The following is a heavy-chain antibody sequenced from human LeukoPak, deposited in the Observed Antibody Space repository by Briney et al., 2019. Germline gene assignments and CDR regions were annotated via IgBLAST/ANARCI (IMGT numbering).Heavy chain of an antibody. J-gene: IGHJ6*01. CDR2: INHSGST. D-gene: IGHD3-10*01. V-gene: IGHV4-34*01. Sequence: PSETLSLTRAVYGGSFSGYYWSWIRQPPGKGLEWIGEINHSGSTNYNPSLKSRVTISVDTSKNQFSLKLRSVTAADTAVYYCARDRRGRGGRRYYYGMDVWGQGAAVTVSS. CDR1: GGSFSGYY. CDR3: ARDRRGRGGRRYYYGMDV.